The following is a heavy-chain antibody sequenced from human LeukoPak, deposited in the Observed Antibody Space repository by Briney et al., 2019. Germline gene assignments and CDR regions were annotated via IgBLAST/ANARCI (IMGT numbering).Heavy chain of an antibody. Sequence: PGGSLRLSCAATGFTFSSYVMLWVRQAPGKGLEWVAVISYDGSNKYYADSVKGRFTISRDNSKNTVYLQMNSLRADDTAVYYCARESTGTFDYWGQGTLVTVSS. CDR3: ARESTGTFDY. CDR2: ISYDGSNK. V-gene: IGHV3-30*04. D-gene: IGHD3-10*01. J-gene: IGHJ4*02. CDR1: GFTFSSYV.